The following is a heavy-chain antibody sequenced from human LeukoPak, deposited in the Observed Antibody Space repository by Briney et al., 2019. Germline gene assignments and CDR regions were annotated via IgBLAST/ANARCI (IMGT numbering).Heavy chain of an antibody. D-gene: IGHD2-2*01. CDR1: GFTFSGYA. J-gene: IGHJ4*02. CDR2: ISRTSAYI. Sequence: GGSLRLSCAASGFTFSGYAMKWVRQAPGKGLEWVSAISRTSAYIYYSDSVKGRFTVSRDNAKNSVYLQIDSLRAEDTAVYYCARDKRRYCSDSSCYPGDYWGQGTLVTVSS. CDR3: ARDKRRYCSDSSCYPGDY. V-gene: IGHV3-21*01.